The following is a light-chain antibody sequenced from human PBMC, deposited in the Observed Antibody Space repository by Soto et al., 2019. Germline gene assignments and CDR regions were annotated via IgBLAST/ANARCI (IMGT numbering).Light chain of an antibody. J-gene: IGLJ1*01. Sequence: QSVLTQLASVSESPGQSIRISCAGTSSDVGGYNHVSWYQQHADKAPKLLIHDVSNRPSGVSNRFSGSKSGNTASLTISGXQAEDEADYYCTSYTSISTSVFGTETQVT. CDR1: SSDVGGYNH. V-gene: IGLV2-14*01. CDR2: DVS. CDR3: TSYTSISTSV.